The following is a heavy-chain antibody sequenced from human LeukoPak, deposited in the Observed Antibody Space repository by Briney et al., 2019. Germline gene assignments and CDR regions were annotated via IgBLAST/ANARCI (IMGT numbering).Heavy chain of an antibody. V-gene: IGHV3-15*01. J-gene: IGHJ4*02. Sequence: PGGSLRLSCAASGFTCSNAWMSWVRQAPGKGLEWVGRIKSKTDGGTTDYAAPVKGRFTISRDDSKNTLYLQMNSLKTEDTAVYYCTTDPPITMVRGVIGDYWGQGTLVTVSS. CDR2: IKSKTDGGTT. D-gene: IGHD3-10*01. CDR3: TTDPPITMVRGVIGDY. CDR1: GFTCSNAW.